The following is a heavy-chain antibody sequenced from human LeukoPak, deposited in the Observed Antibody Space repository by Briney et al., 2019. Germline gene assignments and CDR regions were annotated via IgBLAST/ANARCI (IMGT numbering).Heavy chain of an antibody. CDR2: IKSDGRT. Sequence: GGYLTLSCAASGFTLSSYWMHWVRQAPGKGLVGVSRIKSDGRTNYADSVKGRFTISRDNAKNKVSLQMNSLNAEDTGVYYCARAPSEIGGYYPEYFRHWGQGTLVIVSS. J-gene: IGHJ1*01. D-gene: IGHD3-22*01. CDR1: GFTLSSYW. V-gene: IGHV3-74*01. CDR3: ARAPSEIGGYYPEYFRH.